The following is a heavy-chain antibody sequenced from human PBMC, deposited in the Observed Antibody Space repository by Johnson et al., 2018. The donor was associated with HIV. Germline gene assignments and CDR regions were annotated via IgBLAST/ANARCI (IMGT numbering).Heavy chain of an antibody. V-gene: IGHV3-30*04. Sequence: QVQLVESGGGVVQPGRSLRLSCAASGFTFSSYAMDWVRQAPGKGLEWVAGISDDGGKKYYADSVKGRFTISRDNSKNTLYLQMNSLRAEDTAVYYCARHYYDSSGYSLDAFDIWGQGTMVTVSS. J-gene: IGHJ3*02. CDR2: ISDDGGKK. CDR1: GFTFSSYA. CDR3: ARHYYDSSGYSLDAFDI. D-gene: IGHD3-22*01.